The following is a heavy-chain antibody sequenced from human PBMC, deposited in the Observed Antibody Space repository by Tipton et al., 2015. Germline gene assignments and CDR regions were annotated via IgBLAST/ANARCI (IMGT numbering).Heavy chain of an antibody. J-gene: IGHJ3*02. CDR3: ARDKTFEAFDI. CDR2: IYYTGST. Sequence: TLSLTCTVSGGSVSSGIYYWNWIRQPPGKGLEWIGYIYYTGSTYYNPSLKSRVTISVDTSQNQFSLKLSSVTAADTAVYYCARDKTFEAFDIWGQGTKVTVSS. V-gene: IGHV4-61*01. D-gene: IGHD2/OR15-2a*01. CDR1: GGSVSSGIYY.